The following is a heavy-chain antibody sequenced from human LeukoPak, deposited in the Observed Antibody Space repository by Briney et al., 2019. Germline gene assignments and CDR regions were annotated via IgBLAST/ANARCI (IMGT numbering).Heavy chain of an antibody. CDR2: IYYSGST. V-gene: IGHV4-30-4*01. J-gene: IGHJ5*02. D-gene: IGHD2-15*01. CDR3: ARGRYSAINWFDP. Sequence: SQTLSLTWTVSGGSISSGDYYWSWIRQPPGKGLEWIGYIYYSGSTYYNPSLKSRVTISVDTSKNQFSLKLSSVTAADTAVYYCARGRYSAINWFDPWGQGTLVTVSS. CDR1: GGSISSGDYY.